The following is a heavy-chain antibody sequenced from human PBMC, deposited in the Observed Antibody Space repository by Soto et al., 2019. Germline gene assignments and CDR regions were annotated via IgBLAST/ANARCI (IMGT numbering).Heavy chain of an antibody. CDR3: VSDRGYGHASVPYS. V-gene: IGHV3-30*03. CDR1: GFTFTSYG. Sequence: QAHLVESGGGVVQPGRSLRLSCAASGFTFTSYGMHWVRQAPGTRLEWVAVISYDGGLQHYADSVKGRFTISRDNSKNMLLLPINSLRAEDTAVYYCVSDRGYGHASVPYSWGQGTLVSVSS. D-gene: IGHD5-18*01. J-gene: IGHJ4*02. CDR2: ISYDGGLQ.